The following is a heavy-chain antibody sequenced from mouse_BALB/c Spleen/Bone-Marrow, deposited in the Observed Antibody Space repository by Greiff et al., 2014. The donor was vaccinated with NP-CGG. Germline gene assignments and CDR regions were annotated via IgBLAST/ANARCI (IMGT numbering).Heavy chain of an antibody. CDR3: ARDNYYGIYWYFDV. CDR2: IRTKANGYTT. J-gene: IGHJ1*01. Sequence: EVQGVESGGGLVQPGGSLRLSCANSGFTFTDYYMSWVRQPPGKALEWLGFIRTKANGYTTEYSASVKGRFTISRANSQSILYLQRNTLRAEDSATYYCARDNYYGIYWYFDVWGAGTTVTVSS. V-gene: IGHV7-3*02. CDR1: GFTFTDYY. D-gene: IGHD1-1*01.